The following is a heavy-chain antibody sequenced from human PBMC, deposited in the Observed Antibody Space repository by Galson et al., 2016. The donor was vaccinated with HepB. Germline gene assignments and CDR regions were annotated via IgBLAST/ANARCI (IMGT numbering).Heavy chain of an antibody. V-gene: IGHV3-30*04. CDR3: ARAVHGSGSYWDK. CDR1: GFTFSSYA. D-gene: IGHD3-10*01. J-gene: IGHJ4*02. CDR2: ISHDGSYE. Sequence: SLRLSCAASGFTFSSYAMHWVRQAPGKGLEWVAVISHDGSYESYAGAVKGRFTISRDNFKNTLYLHLNSLRAEETAVYYCARAVHGSGSYWDKWGQGTLVAVSS.